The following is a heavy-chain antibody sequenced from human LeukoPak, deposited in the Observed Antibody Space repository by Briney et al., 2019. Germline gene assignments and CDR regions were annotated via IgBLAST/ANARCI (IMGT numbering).Heavy chain of an antibody. CDR3: ARSSDSSGYYGGGIIDY. Sequence: PSETLSLTCTVSGGSVSSSSYYWGWIRQPPGKGLEWIGSIYYSGSTYYNPSLKSRVTISVDTSKNQFSLKLSSVTAADTAVYYCARSSDSSGYYGGGIIDYWGQGTLVTVSS. CDR2: IYYSGST. CDR1: GGSVSSSSYY. V-gene: IGHV4-39*01. J-gene: IGHJ4*02. D-gene: IGHD6-19*01.